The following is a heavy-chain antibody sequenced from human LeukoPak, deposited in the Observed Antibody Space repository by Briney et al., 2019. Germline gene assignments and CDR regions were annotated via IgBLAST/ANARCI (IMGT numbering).Heavy chain of an antibody. J-gene: IGHJ3*01. CDR3: ARGPPGTTAFDL. CDR2: INPKSDGT. D-gene: IGHD1-1*01. V-gene: IGHV1-2*02. CDR1: GYIFTDYY. Sequence: ASVKVSCKASGYIFTDYYMHWVRQAPGQGLEWMGWINPKSDGTKYAQNFQGRVTMTWDASISTAYMEVSRLTSDDTAMFYCARGPPGTTAFDLWGQGTMVTVSS.